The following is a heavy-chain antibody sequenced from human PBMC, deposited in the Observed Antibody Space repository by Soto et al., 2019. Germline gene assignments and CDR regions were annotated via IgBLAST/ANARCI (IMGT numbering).Heavy chain of an antibody. CDR2: IYHSGST. CDR1: GGSISSSNW. Sequence: QVQLQESGPGLVKPSGTLSLTCAVSGGSISSSNWWSWVRQPPGKGLEWIGEIYHSGSTNHNPSPKSRVTIPVDKSKTQFSLKLSSVTAAATAVDYCARRDAVAGTGDYWGQGTLVTVSS. D-gene: IGHD6-19*01. V-gene: IGHV4-4*02. J-gene: IGHJ4*02. CDR3: ARRDAVAGTGDY.